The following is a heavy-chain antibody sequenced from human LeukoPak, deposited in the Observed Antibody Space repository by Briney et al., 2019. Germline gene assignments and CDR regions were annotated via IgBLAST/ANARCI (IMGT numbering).Heavy chain of an antibody. Sequence: QSGGSLRLSCAASGFTFSSYAMSWLRQAPGKGLEWVSAISGSGGSTYYEDSVKGRFTISRDNSKNTLYLQMNSLRAEDTAVYYCAKVGVNYYDSSGYYDYWGQGTLVTVSS. CDR1: GFTFSSYA. CDR3: AKVGVNYYDSSGYYDY. V-gene: IGHV3-23*01. J-gene: IGHJ4*02. CDR2: ISGSGGST. D-gene: IGHD3-22*01.